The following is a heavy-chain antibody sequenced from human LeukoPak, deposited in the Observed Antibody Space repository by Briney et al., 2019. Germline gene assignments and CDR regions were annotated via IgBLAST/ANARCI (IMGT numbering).Heavy chain of an antibody. CDR3: ARKTIPATAIAQSDY. CDR2: MNPNSGNT. J-gene: IGHJ4*02. CDR1: GGTFSSYA. Sequence: GASVKVSCKASGGTFSSYAISWVRQAPGQGLEWMGWMNPNSGNTGYAQKFQGRVTMTRNTSISTAYMELSSLRSEDTAVYYCARKTIPATAIAQSDYWGQGTLVTVSS. V-gene: IGHV1-8*02. D-gene: IGHD2-2*02.